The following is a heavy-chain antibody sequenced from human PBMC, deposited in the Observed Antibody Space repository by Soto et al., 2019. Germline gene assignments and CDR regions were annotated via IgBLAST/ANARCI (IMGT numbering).Heavy chain of an antibody. CDR3: TRDKSGTWSWDY. CDR2: ISYDGSNK. V-gene: IGHV3-30-3*01. D-gene: IGHD1-26*01. J-gene: IGHJ4*02. CDR1: GFTFSSYA. Sequence: GGSLSLSCAASGFTFSSYAMHSVRQAPRKGLEWVAVISYDGSNKYYAASVKGRFTISRDNSKNTLYLQMNSLRAEDTAVYYCTRDKSGTWSWDYWGQGTLVTVSS.